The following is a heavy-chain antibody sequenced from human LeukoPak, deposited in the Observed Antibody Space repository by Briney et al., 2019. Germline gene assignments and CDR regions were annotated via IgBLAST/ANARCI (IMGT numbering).Heavy chain of an antibody. Sequence: ASVKVSCKASGYIFTGYYMHWVRQAPGQGLEWMGWINPNSGGTNYAQKFQGRVTMTRDTSISTAYMELSRLRSDDTAVYYCARTMVRGPKGAFDIWGQGTMVTVSS. V-gene: IGHV1-2*02. CDR2: INPNSGGT. CDR1: GYIFTGYY. D-gene: IGHD3-10*01. CDR3: ARTMVRGPKGAFDI. J-gene: IGHJ3*02.